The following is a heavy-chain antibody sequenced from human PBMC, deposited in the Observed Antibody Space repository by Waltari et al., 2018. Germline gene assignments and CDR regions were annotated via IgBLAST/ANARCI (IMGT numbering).Heavy chain of an antibody. CDR2: SSSRGSA. CDR1: SVSISSGAYY. D-gene: IGHD3-3*01. J-gene: IGHJ5*02. CDR3: ARAECSTSSCFFVSGFDP. Sequence: QLHLQESGPELVEPSETLYRTCTVSSVSISSGAYYWGWIRQPAGKGPEWIGNSSSRGSAYYNPSLESRVAISVDTSRNKFFLSLTSVTAADAAVYYCARAECSTSSCFFVSGFDPWGQGIHVTVSS. V-gene: IGHV4-39*01.